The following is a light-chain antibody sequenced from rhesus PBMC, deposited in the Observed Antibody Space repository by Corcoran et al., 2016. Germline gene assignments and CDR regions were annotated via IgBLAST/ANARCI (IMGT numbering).Light chain of an antibody. CDR2: KAS. CDR3: LQYSSRPFT. J-gene: IGKJ3*01. Sequence: DIQMTQSPSSLSASVGDTVTITCRASQSISSWLDWYQQNPGNATKLLFYKASSLQSGVPSRFSGRASGTDFTLTISSLHPEDFATYYDLQYSSRPFTFGPGTKLDIK. CDR1: QSISSW. V-gene: IGKV1-22*01.